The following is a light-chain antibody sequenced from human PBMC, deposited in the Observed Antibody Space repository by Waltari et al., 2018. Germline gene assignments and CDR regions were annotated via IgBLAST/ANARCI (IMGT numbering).Light chain of an antibody. Sequence: QSALTQPASVSGSPGQSITISCTGTSIDIGTYNYVSWYQQHPGKAPKLVIFDVSNRPSGGSDRFSGSKSGDTASLTISGLQAEDEADYYCNSYTTSSTVVFGGGTTLTVL. J-gene: IGLJ2*01. CDR3: NSYTTSSTVV. V-gene: IGLV2-14*03. CDR1: SIDIGTYNY. CDR2: DVS.